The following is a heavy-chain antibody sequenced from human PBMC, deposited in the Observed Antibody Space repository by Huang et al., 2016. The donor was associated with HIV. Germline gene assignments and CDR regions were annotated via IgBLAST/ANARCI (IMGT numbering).Heavy chain of an antibody. J-gene: IGHJ4*02. CDR3: ARDRSTRADY. Sequence: EVLLVESGGGLVQPGGSLRLPCAGSGFTFGTYGMNWVRQEPGKGLQCVSYISNSGNTVYYTDSVKGRFTISRDNAKNSLFLQMNSLRVEDTAVYFCARDRSTRADYWGQGTLVTVSS. CDR1: GFTFGTYG. V-gene: IGHV3-48*01. D-gene: IGHD2-2*01. CDR2: ISNSGNTV.